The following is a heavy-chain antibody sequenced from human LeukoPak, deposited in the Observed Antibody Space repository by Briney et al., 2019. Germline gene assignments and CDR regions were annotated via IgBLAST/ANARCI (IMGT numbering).Heavy chain of an antibody. CDR3: ARELLNYNPAGY. Sequence: PSETLSLTCTVSGGSISSYYWSWIRQPPGKGLEWIGYIYYSGSTNYNPSLKSRVAISVDTSKKHFSLNLNSVTAADTAVYYCARELLNYNPAGYWGQGTLVTVSS. CDR1: GGSISSYY. CDR2: IYYSGST. V-gene: IGHV4-59*12. D-gene: IGHD3-10*01. J-gene: IGHJ4*02.